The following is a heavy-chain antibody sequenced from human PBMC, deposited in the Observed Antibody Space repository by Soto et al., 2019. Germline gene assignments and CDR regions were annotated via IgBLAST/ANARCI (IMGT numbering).Heavy chain of an antibody. CDR3: ARDIVVVPAALPAMPRYYYYGMDV. Sequence: SVKVSFKGSGYTFTSYGIRWLRQAAGKGLEWMGWISAYNSNTNYAQKLQGGVTMTTDTSTSTAYMELRSLKSDDTAVYYCARDIVVVPAALPAMPRYYYYGMDVWGQGTTVTVSS. J-gene: IGHJ6*02. CDR2: ISAYNSNT. V-gene: IGHV1-18*04. D-gene: IGHD2-2*02. CDR1: GYTFTSYG.